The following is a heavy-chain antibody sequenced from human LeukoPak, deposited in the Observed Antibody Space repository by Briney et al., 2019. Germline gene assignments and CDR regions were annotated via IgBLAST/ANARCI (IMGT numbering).Heavy chain of an antibody. CDR3: AKDGGGYCSGGSCYPDY. CDR1: GFTFSSYA. D-gene: IGHD2-15*01. Sequence: GRSLRLPCAASGFTFSSYAMSWVRQAPAKGLDWVSAISGSGGSTYYADSVKGRFTISRDNSKNTLYLQMNSLRAEDTAVYYCAKDGGGYCSGGSCYPDYWGQGTLVTVSS. J-gene: IGHJ4*02. V-gene: IGHV3-23*01. CDR2: ISGSGGST.